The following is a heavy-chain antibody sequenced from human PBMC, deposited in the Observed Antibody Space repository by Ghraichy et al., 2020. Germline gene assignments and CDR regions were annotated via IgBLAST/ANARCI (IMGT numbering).Heavy chain of an antibody. J-gene: IGHJ2*01. CDR2: IRSKANSYAT. CDR3: TRATAVEYWYFDI. D-gene: IGHD2-21*02. Sequence: GSIRSKANSYATAYAASVKGRFTISRDDSKNTAYLQMNSLKTEDTAVYYCTRATAVEYWYFDIWGRG. V-gene: IGHV3-73*01.